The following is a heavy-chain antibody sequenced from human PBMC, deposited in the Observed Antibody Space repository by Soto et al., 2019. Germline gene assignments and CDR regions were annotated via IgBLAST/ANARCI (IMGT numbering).Heavy chain of an antibody. Sequence: EVQLLESGGGLVQPGGSLTLSCAASGFTFSSYAMSWVRQAPGKGLEWVSAISGSGGSTYYADSVKGRFTISRDNFRNTLYLQMNSLRAEDTAVYYCAKPEEGGIDVWGQGTTVTVSS. CDR1: GFTFSSYA. J-gene: IGHJ6*02. CDR3: AKPEEGGIDV. V-gene: IGHV3-23*01. CDR2: ISGSGGST.